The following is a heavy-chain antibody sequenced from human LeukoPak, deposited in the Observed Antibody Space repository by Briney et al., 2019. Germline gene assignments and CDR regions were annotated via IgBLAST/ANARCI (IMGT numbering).Heavy chain of an antibody. CDR1: GFTFSSYA. V-gene: IGHV3-23*01. CDR2: ISGSGGST. J-gene: IGHJ4*02. CDR3: GKEATVHVDTAMVLLDY. Sequence: GGSLRLSCAASGFTFSSYAMSWVRPAPGKGLEWVSAISGSGGSTYYADSVKGRFTISRDNSKITLYLQMNSLRAEDTAVHYCGKEATVHVDTAMVLLDYWGQGTLVTVPS. D-gene: IGHD5-18*01.